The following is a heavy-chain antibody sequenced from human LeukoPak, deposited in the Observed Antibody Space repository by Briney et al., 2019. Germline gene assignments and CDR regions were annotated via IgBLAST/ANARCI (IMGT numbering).Heavy chain of an antibody. Sequence: SETLSLTCTVSGGSITLYYWSWIRQFPGKGLEYIGYIYYNGLSNYNPSLKSRVTISVDMSKNQFSLRLSSVTAADTAVYYCARVTGYMIEDYFDYWGQGTLVTVSS. CDR3: ARVTGYMIEDYFDY. J-gene: IGHJ4*02. D-gene: IGHD3-22*01. CDR1: GGSITLYY. CDR2: IYYNGLS. V-gene: IGHV4-59*01.